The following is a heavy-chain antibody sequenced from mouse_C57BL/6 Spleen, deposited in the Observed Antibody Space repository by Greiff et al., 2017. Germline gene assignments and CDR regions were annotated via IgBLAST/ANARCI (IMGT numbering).Heavy chain of an antibody. D-gene: IGHD1-3*01. V-gene: IGHV1-82*01. CDR3: ARRKAHARGYALDG. J-gene: IGHJ4*01. CDR2: IYPADGDT. CDR1: GYAFSSSW. Sequence: VQLQQSGAELVKPGASVKISCKASGYAFSSSWMHWVKQRPGKGLEWIGRIYPADGDTNYNGKFKGKATLTADTSSSTAYMQLSSLTSEDSAVYFCARRKAHARGYALDGWGQGTSVTVAS.